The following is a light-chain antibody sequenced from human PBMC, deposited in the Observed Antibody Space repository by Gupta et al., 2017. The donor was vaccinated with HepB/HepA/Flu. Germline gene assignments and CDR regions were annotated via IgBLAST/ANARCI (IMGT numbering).Light chain of an antibody. CDR1: QSVSSSY. CDR2: GAS. CDR3: QQYGSSPPKT. V-gene: IGKV3-20*01. Sequence: EIALTQTPGTLSLSPGERATLSCRASQSVSSSYLAWYQQKPGQAPRLLIYGASSRATGIPDRFSGSGSGTDFTLTISRREPEDFAVYYCQQYGSSPPKTFGQGTKVGIK. J-gene: IGKJ1*01.